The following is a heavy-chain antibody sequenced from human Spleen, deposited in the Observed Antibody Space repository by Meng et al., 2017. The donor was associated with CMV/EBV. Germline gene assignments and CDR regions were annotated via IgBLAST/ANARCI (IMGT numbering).Heavy chain of an antibody. Sequence: VSGGAISTSNWWGWVRQPPGKGLEWIGEIYHRGSTNYTPSLKSRASVSVDKSKSQFSLKLSSVTAADTAVYYCARVDYNSTSSSFDYWGQGTLVTVSS. CDR3: ARVDYNSTSSSFDY. V-gene: IGHV4-4*02. J-gene: IGHJ4*02. CDR1: GGAISTSNW. D-gene: IGHD6-6*01. CDR2: IYHRGST.